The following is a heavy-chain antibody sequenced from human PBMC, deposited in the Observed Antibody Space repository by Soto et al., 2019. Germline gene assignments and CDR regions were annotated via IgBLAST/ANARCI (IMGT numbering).Heavy chain of an antibody. V-gene: IGHV4-31*03. J-gene: IGHJ5*02. CDR2: IYYSGST. Sequence: PSETLSLTCTVSGGSISSGGYYWSWIRQHPGKGLEWIGYIYYSGSTYYNPSLKSRVTISVDTSKNQFSLKLSSVTAADTAVYYCARGDEQLVRLNWFDPWGQGTLVTVSS. CDR3: ARGDEQLVRLNWFDP. CDR1: GGSISSGGYY. D-gene: IGHD6-6*01.